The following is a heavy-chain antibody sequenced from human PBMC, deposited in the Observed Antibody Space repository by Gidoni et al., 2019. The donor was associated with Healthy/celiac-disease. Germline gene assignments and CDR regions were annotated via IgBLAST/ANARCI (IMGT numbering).Heavy chain of an antibody. J-gene: IGHJ4*02. CDR2: ISSSSSYI. D-gene: IGHD1-26*01. V-gene: IGHV3-21*01. Sequence: EVQLVESGGGLVNPGGSLRLSCAASGFPFSSYSMNWVRQAPGKGLEGVSSISSSSSYIYYADSVKGRFTIARDNAKNSLYLQMNSLRAEDTAVYYCARDIYGGGSSTYWGQGTLVTVSS. CDR1: GFPFSSYS. CDR3: ARDIYGGGSSTY.